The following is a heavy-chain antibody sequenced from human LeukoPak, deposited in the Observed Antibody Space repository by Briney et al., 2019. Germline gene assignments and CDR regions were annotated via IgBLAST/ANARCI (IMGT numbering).Heavy chain of an antibody. CDR2: ISSSGSTI. D-gene: IGHD2-2*01. Sequence: GGSLRLSCAASGFTFSSYEMNWVRQAPGKWLEWVSYISSSGSTIYYADSVKGRFTISRDNAKNSLYLQMNSLRAEDTAVYYCARALVVPAPRYYHGMDVWGKGTTVTVSS. J-gene: IGHJ6*04. V-gene: IGHV3-48*03. CDR1: GFTFSSYE. CDR3: ARALVVPAPRYYHGMDV.